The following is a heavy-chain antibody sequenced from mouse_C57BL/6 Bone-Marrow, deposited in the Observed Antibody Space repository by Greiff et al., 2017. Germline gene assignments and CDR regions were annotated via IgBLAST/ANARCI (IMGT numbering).Heavy chain of an antibody. CDR2: INPYNGGT. CDR1: GYTFTDYY. J-gene: IGHJ2*01. D-gene: IGHD2-4*01. Sequence: EVQLQQSGPVLVKPGASVKMSCKASGYTFTDYYMNWVKQSHGKSLEWIGVINPYNGGTSYNQKFKGKATLTVDKSSSTAYMELNSLTSEDSAVYYCAPKIYYDYDVSPYFDYWGQGTTLTVSS. V-gene: IGHV1-19*01. CDR3: APKIYYDYDVSPYFDY.